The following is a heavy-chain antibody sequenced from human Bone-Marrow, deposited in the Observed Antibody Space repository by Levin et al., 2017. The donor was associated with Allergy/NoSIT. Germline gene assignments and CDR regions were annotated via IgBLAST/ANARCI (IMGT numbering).Heavy chain of an antibody. CDR3: ARGDWRGDIMTGLDAFDI. CDR2: IGGTGSPI. V-gene: IGHV3-48*02. J-gene: IGHJ3*02. D-gene: IGHD3-9*01. Sequence: GGSLRLSCAASGFLFNTYSMNWFRQAPGKGLEWIAYIGGTGSPIYYADSVKGRFTISRDARNSLYLQMISLRHEDTSLYYCARGDWRGDIMTGLDAFDIWGQGTMVTVSS. CDR1: GFLFNTYS.